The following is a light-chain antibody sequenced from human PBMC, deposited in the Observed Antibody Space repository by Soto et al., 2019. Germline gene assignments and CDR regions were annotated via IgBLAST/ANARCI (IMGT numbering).Light chain of an antibody. Sequence: EIVMTQSPATLSVSPGERATLSCRASQSVSSNLAWYQQKPGQAPRLLIYGASTRATGIPARFSGSRSGTEFTLTISSLHSEDFAVYYCQQYNNWPRTFGQGTKVEIK. CDR2: GAS. V-gene: IGKV3-15*01. CDR1: QSVSSN. CDR3: QQYNNWPRT. J-gene: IGKJ1*01.